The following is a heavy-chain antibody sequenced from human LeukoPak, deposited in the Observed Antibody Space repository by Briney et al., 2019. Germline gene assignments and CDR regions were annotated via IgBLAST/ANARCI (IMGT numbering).Heavy chain of an antibody. V-gene: IGHV6-1*01. Sequence: SQTLSLTCAISGDSVSSNSAAWNWIRQSPSRGLEWLGRTYYRSKWYKEYAVSVKSRITINADTSKNQFSLQLNSVTPEDTAVYYCARDGGSGIYYFDYWGQGTLVTVSS. D-gene: IGHD3-10*01. J-gene: IGHJ4*02. CDR1: GDSVSSNSAA. CDR2: TYYRSKWYK. CDR3: ARDGGSGIYYFDY.